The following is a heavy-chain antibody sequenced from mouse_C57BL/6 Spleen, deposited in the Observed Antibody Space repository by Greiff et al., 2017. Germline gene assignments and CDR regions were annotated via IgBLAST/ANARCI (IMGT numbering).Heavy chain of an antibody. CDR3: AKGGDMVVKDYYAMDY. CDR2: IDPSDSYT. CDR1: GYTFTSYW. D-gene: IGHD2-1*01. J-gene: IGHJ4*01. Sequence: QVQLKQPGAELVKPWASVKLSCKASGYTFTSYWMQWVKQRPGQGLEWIGEIDPSDSYTNYNQKFKGKATLTVDTSSSTAYMQLSSLTSEDSAVYYCAKGGDMVVKDYYAMDYWGQGTSVTVSS. V-gene: IGHV1-50*01.